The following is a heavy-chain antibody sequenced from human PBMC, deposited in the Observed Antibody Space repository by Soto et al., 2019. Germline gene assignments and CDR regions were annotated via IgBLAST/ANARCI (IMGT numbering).Heavy chain of an antibody. J-gene: IGHJ4*02. Sequence: QVQLQQWGAGLLKPSETLSLTCAVYGGSFSGYYWSWIRQPPGKGLEWIGEINHSGSTNYNTSLKSRVTISVDTSKKQFSLKLSSVTAADTAVYYCAREYSSSWFSNFDYWGQGTLVTVSS. CDR1: GGSFSGYY. D-gene: IGHD6-13*01. V-gene: IGHV4-34*01. CDR3: AREYSSSWFSNFDY. CDR2: INHSGST.